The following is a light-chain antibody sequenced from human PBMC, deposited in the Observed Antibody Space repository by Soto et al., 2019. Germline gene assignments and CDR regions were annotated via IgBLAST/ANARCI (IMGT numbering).Light chain of an antibody. CDR3: QQYGSSPIP. CDR2: DAS. CDR1: QSVSSSY. J-gene: IGKJ5*01. Sequence: EIIVTQSPATLSLYPGERATLSCGASQSVSSSYVAWYQHRPGLAPRLLIHDASSRATGIPDRFSGTKSGTDFTLTIRRLEPEDAAVYYCQQYGSSPIPFGQGTRLAIK. V-gene: IGKV3D-20*01.